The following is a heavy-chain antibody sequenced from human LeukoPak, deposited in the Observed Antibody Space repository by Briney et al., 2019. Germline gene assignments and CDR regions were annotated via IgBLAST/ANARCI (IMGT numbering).Heavy chain of an antibody. CDR1: GYTFTGYY. Sequence: ASVKVSCKASGYTFTGYYMHWVRQAPGQGLEWMGWINPNSGGTNYAQKFQGRVTMTRDTSISTAYMELSRLRSDDTAVYLCARGTVLLWFGEWVGYCGQGTLVTESS. V-gene: IGHV1-2*02. CDR2: INPNSGGT. CDR3: ARGTVLLWFGEWVGY. J-gene: IGHJ4*02. D-gene: IGHD3-10*01.